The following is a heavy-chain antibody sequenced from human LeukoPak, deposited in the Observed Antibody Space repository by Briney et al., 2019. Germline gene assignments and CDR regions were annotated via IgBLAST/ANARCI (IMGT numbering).Heavy chain of an antibody. CDR3: ATEYYDYVWGSYSTYVFDY. J-gene: IGHJ4*02. CDR1: GFTFISYG. V-gene: IGHV3-7*01. Sequence: GGSLKLSFAALGFTFISYGMSGFPRAPGKGWKGVPNKKQDGSEKYYVDSVKGRFTISRDNAKNSLYLQMNSLRAEDTAVYYCATEYYDYVWGSYSTYVFDYWGQGTLVTVSS. D-gene: IGHD3-16*01. CDR2: KKQDGSEK.